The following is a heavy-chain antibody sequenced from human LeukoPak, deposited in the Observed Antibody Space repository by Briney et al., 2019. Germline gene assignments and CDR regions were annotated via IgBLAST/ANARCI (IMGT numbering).Heavy chain of an antibody. CDR2: IRYDGSNK. V-gene: IGHV3-30*02. J-gene: IGHJ4*02. CDR3: AKDGGAVAGTRIDY. CDR1: GFTFSSYG. Sequence: GGSLRLSCAASGFTFSSYGMHWVRQAPGKGLEWVAFIRYDGSNKYYADSVKGRFTISRDNSNNTLYLQMNTLRAEDTAGYFCAKDGGAVAGTRIDYWGEGALVT. D-gene: IGHD6-19*01.